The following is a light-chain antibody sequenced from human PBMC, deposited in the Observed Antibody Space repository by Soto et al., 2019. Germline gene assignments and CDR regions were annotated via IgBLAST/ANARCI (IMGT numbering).Light chain of an antibody. CDR3: QQFATSPLT. V-gene: IGKV3-20*01. CDR2: GAS. Sequence: EIVLTPSPGTLSLSPGDRATLSCRASQTISSTYLAWYQQKPGQAPRLLIYGASSRATGIPDRFSGSGSGTDFTLTISRLEPEDFAVYYCQQFATSPLTFGGGTKGDIK. CDR1: QTISSTY. J-gene: IGKJ4*01.